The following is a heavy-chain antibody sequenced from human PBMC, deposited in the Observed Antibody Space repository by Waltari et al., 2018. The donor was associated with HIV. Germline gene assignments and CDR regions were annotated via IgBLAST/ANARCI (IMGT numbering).Heavy chain of an antibody. D-gene: IGHD3-16*01. Sequence: QVYLMESGGGVVQPGGSLKLSCAASGFTFSPSGMHWVRQAPGKGLEWVAVIWSDGYNKFYADSVRGRFTFSRDNSKYTLSLQMNSLRAEDTALYYCVKERGPFNGFDIWGQGTMVTVSS. V-gene: IGHV3-33*06. CDR3: VKERGPFNGFDI. J-gene: IGHJ3*02. CDR1: GFTFSPSG. CDR2: IWSDGYNK.